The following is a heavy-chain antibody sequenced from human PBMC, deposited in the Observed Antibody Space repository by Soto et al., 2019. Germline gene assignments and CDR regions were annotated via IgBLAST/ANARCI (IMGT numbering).Heavy chain of an antibody. CDR1: GGSISSYY. CDR3: ARWSVDYDAFDI. Sequence: SETLSLTCTVSGGSISSYYWSWIRQPPGKGLEWIGYIYYSGSTNYNPSLKSRVTISVDTSKNQFSLKLSSVTAADTAVYYCARWSVDYDAFDIWGQGTMVTVSS. V-gene: IGHV4-59*01. J-gene: IGHJ3*02. D-gene: IGHD4-17*01. CDR2: IYYSGST.